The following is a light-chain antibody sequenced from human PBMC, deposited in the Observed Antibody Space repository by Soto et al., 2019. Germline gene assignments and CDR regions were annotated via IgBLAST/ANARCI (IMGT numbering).Light chain of an antibody. V-gene: IGLV2-14*03. CDR3: SSYTSSITLV. CDR2: DVS. CDR1: SSDVGGYNY. J-gene: IGLJ2*01. Sequence: QSVLTQPASVSGSPGQSITISCTGTSSDVGGYNYVSWYQQHPGKAPKLMIYDVSNRPSGVSNRFSGSKSGNMASLSISGLQAEDEADYYCSSYTSSITLVFGGGTKVTVL.